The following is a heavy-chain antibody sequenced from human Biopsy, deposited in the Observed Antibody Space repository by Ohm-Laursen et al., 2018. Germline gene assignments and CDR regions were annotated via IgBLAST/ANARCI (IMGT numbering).Heavy chain of an antibody. J-gene: IGHJ4*02. CDR1: GVSINGGRYY. Sequence: SQTLSFTCTVSGVSINGGRYYWNWIRHHPGKGLEWIGNIFSSANTYSNPSLKSRVTISADTSKNQFSLKLSSVTAADTAVYYCARLGSGDYFPTFFDFWGQGALVTVSS. D-gene: IGHD5-12*01. V-gene: IGHV4-31*03. CDR3: ARLGSGDYFPTFFDF. CDR2: IFSSANT.